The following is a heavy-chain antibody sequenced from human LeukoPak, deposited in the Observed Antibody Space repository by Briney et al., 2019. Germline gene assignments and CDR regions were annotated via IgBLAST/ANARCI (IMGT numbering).Heavy chain of an antibody. J-gene: IGHJ6*03. CDR3: ARHRCGEGGTSCYGPLPRYYYYYMDV. Sequence: GESPKISCKGSGYRFTSYWIGLVRQMPGKGLEWMGIIYPGDSDTIYSPSFQGQVTISADKSITTAYPHWSSLNASDTASYYCARHRCGEGGTSCYGPLPRYYYYYMDVWGKGTTVTVSS. V-gene: IGHV5-51*01. D-gene: IGHD2-2*01. CDR1: GYRFTSYW. CDR2: IYPGDSDT.